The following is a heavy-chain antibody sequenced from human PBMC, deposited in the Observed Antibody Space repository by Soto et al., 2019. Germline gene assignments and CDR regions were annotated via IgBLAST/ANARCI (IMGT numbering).Heavy chain of an antibody. J-gene: IGHJ4*02. CDR3: ARDGSSRPTEY. V-gene: IGHV3-66*01. CDR1: GFTVSSNY. CDR2: IYSGDSGST. D-gene: IGHD3-10*01. Sequence: PGGSLRLSCAASGFTVSSNYMSWVRQAPGKGLEWVSVIYSGDSGSTYYADSVRGRFTISRDISKNTVYLQMNSLRAEDTAVYYCARDGSSRPTEYWGQGTLVTVSS.